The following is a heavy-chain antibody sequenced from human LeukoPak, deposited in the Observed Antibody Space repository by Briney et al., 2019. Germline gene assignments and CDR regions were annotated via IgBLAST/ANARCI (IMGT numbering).Heavy chain of an antibody. Sequence: GGSLRLSCAASGFTFSTYEMNWVRQAPGKGLEWVAYINSGGSTAHYADSVKGRFTISRDNAKDSLYLQMDSLRVEDTAVYYCATRGGGIVYFDYWGQGTLVPVSS. D-gene: IGHD3-16*01. CDR1: GFTFSTYE. J-gene: IGHJ4*02. CDR2: INSGGSTA. CDR3: ATRGGGIVYFDY. V-gene: IGHV3-48*03.